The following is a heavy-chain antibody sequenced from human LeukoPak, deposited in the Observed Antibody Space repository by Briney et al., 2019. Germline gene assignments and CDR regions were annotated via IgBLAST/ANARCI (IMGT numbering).Heavy chain of an antibody. CDR1: GFTFSSYA. Sequence: GGSLRLSCAASGFTFSSYAMSWVRQAPGKGLERVSAISGSGGSTYYADSVKGRFTISRDNSKNTLYLQMNSLRAEDTAVYYCAKDQGDSSGYLGYYYYYGMDVWGQGTTVTVSS. CDR3: AKDQGDSSGYLGYYYYYGMDV. V-gene: IGHV3-23*01. CDR2: ISGSGGST. D-gene: IGHD3-22*01. J-gene: IGHJ6*02.